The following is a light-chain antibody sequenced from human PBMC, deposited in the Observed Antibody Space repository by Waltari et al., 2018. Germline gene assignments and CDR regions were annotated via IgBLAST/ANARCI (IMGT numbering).Light chain of an antibody. J-gene: IGLJ3*02. CDR3: QSSDSSGSYVL. CDR2: KDS. CDR1: TLPNNY. V-gene: IGLV3-25*03. Sequence: SYGLTQAPSVSVSPGQTARITCSGDTLPNNYAYWYQHKPGQAPVLVIYKDSERPSGIPERFSGSRAGTTVALTINGVQAEDEAEYYCQSSDSSGSYVLFGGGTKLTVL.